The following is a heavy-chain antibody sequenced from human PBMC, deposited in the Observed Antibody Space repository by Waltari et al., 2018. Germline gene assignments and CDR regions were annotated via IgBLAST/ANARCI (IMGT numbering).Heavy chain of an antibody. J-gene: IGHJ4*02. V-gene: IGHV3-30-3*01. Sequence: QVHLVESEGGVGQTGMSLSLSCTASGFPFVYYAMHWVRQAPGKGLEWLTVISSDGGTKYYADSVRGRFTVSRDKSTNTLHLQMTNLTPEDAAVYYCARDRQGASASSPEITHWGQGTLVTVSS. CDR3: ARDRQGASASSPEITH. CDR1: GFPFVYYA. D-gene: IGHD3-10*01. CDR2: ISSDGGTK.